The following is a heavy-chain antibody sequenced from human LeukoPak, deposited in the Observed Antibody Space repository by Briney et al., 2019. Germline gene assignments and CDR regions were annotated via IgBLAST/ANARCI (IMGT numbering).Heavy chain of an antibody. CDR1: GFTFSSYA. J-gene: IGHJ4*02. V-gene: IGHV3-30*04. D-gene: IGHD6-13*01. Sequence: PGRSLRLSCAASGFTFSSYAMHWVRQAPGKGLEWVAVISYDGSNKYYADSVKGRFTISRDNSKNTLYLQMNSLRAEDTAVYYCARGGDSSSWYYGYWGQGTLVTVSS. CDR2: ISYDGSNK. CDR3: ARGGDSSSWYYGY.